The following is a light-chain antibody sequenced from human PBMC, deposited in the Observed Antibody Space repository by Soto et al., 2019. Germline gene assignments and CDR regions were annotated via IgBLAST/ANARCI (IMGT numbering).Light chain of an antibody. V-gene: IGKV3-15*01. Sequence: EILMTQSPATLSVSPGERATLSCRASQTVSPNVAWYPQRPGQPPRLLIYGASTRATGVPGRFSGSGSGTEFTLTISSLESEDFAVYYCQQYYSWPSFGQGTRLEIK. J-gene: IGKJ5*01. CDR2: GAS. CDR3: QQYYSWPS. CDR1: QTVSPN.